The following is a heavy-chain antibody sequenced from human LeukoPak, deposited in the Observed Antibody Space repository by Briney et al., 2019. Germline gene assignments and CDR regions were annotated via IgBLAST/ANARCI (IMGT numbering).Heavy chain of an antibody. D-gene: IGHD1-26*01. CDR3: ARENSGSYREFDY. CDR2: INHSGST. V-gene: IGHV4-34*01. CDR1: GGSFSGYY. J-gene: IGHJ4*02. Sequence: PSETLSLTCAVYGGSFSGYYWSWTRQPPGKGLEWIGEINHSGSTNYNPSLKSRVTISVDTSKNQFSLKLSSVTAADTAVFYCARENSGSYREFDYWGQGTLVTVSS.